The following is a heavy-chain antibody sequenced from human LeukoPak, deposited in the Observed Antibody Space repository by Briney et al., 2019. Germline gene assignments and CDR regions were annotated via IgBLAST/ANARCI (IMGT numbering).Heavy chain of an antibody. D-gene: IGHD3-16*02. J-gene: IGHJ4*02. V-gene: IGHV4-4*07. CDR1: GGSMSSYY. CDR3: ARSDYVWGSYRGYFDY. Sequence: SETLSLTCTVSGGSMSSYYWSWIRQPAGKGLEWIGRIYTSGSTNYNPSLKSRVTMSVDTSKNQFSLKLNSVTAADTAVYYCARSDYVWGSYRGYFDYWGQGTLVTVSS. CDR2: IYTSGST.